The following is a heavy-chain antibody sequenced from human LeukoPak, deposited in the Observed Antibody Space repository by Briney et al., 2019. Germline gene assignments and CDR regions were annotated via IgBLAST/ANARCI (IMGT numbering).Heavy chain of an antibody. CDR3: ARSDKIRLGEATFDY. Sequence: SETLSLTCTVSGGSISSSSYYWGWIRQPPGKGLEWIGSIYYSGSTYYNPSLKSRVTISVDTSKNQFSLKLSSVTAADTAVYYCARSDKIRLGEATFDYWGQGTLVTVSS. V-gene: IGHV4-39*01. D-gene: IGHD3-10*01. J-gene: IGHJ4*02. CDR1: GGSISSSSYY. CDR2: IYYSGST.